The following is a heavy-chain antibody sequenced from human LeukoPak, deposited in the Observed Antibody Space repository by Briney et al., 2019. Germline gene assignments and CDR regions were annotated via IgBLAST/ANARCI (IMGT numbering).Heavy chain of an antibody. CDR1: GYTFTSYD. Sequence: ASVKVSCKASGYTFTSYDINWVRQATGQGLEWMGWMNPNSGNTGYAQKFQGRVTITRDISTNTAYMELDSLGSEDTAVYYCAAQRGASLHDFWSTRLFDPWGQGTLVTVSS. D-gene: IGHD3-3*01. CDR2: MNPNSGNT. CDR3: AAQRGASLHDFWSTRLFDP. V-gene: IGHV1-8*01. J-gene: IGHJ5*02.